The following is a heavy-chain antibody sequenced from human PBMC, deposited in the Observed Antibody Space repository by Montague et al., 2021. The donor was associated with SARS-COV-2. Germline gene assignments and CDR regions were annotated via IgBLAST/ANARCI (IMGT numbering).Heavy chain of an antibody. V-gene: IGHV4-34*01. CDR2: INNSGST. J-gene: IGHJ6*03. CDR3: ARGRIEVSMIVVVLTRASYYMDV. D-gene: IGHD3-22*01. Sequence: SETLSLTCAVYGGSFSGHYWSWIRQPPGKGLAWIGEINNSGSTNYNPSLKSRVTISVDTSKNQFSLKLHSVTAADTAVYYCARGRIEVSMIVVVLTRASYYMDVWGKGTTVTVSS. CDR1: GGSFSGHY.